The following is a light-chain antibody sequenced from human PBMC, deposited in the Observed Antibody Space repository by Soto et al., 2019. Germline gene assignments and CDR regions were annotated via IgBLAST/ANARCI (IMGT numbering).Light chain of an antibody. J-gene: IGLJ1*01. Sequence: QSVLTQPASVSGSPGQSITISCTGISSDVGGYNYVSWYQQHPGKATKLMIYDVSNRPSGVSNRFSGFKSGNTASLTISGLQAEDEADYYCSSYTSSSTLFGFGTGTKVTV. CDR3: SSYTSSSTLFG. CDR2: DVS. V-gene: IGLV2-14*01. CDR1: SSDVGGYNY.